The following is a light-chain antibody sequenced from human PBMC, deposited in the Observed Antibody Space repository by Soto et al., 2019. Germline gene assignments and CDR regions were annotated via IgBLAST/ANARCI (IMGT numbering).Light chain of an antibody. CDR3: QQYGSSPPYT. V-gene: IGKV3-20*01. Sequence: EIVLTQSPGTLSLSQGERATLSCTASQSVSSSYLAWYQQKPGQAPRLLIYGASSRATGIPDRFSGSGSGTDFTLTISRLEPEDFAVYYCQQYGSSPPYTFGQGT. CDR2: GAS. CDR1: QSVSSSY. J-gene: IGKJ2*01.